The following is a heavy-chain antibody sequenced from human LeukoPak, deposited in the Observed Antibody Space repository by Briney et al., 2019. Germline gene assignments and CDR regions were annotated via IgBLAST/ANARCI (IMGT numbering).Heavy chain of an antibody. CDR2: ISAYNGNT. Sequence: ASVKVSCKASGYTFTSYGISWVRQAPGQGLEWMGWISAYNGNTNYAQKLQGRVTMTTDTSTSTAYMELRSLRSDDTAVYYCAREIDWNYLDAFDIWGQGTMVTVSS. V-gene: IGHV1-18*01. J-gene: IGHJ3*02. D-gene: IGHD1-7*01. CDR3: AREIDWNYLDAFDI. CDR1: GYTFTSYG.